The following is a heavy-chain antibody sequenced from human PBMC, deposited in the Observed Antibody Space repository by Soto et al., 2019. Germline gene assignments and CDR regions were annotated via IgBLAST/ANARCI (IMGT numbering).Heavy chain of an antibody. V-gene: IGHV1-3*01. Sequence: ASVKVSCKASGYTFTSYAMHWVRQAPGQRLEWMGWINAGNGNTKYSQKLQGRVTITRDTSASTAYMELSSLRSEDTAVYYCARDGGYCSSTSCYASDFDYWGQGTLVTVSS. J-gene: IGHJ4*02. CDR3: ARDGGYCSSTSCYASDFDY. D-gene: IGHD2-2*01. CDR2: INAGNGNT. CDR1: GYTFTSYA.